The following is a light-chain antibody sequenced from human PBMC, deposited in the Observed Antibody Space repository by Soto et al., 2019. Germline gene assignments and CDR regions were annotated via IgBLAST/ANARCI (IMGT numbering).Light chain of an antibody. CDR2: EVS. V-gene: IGLV2-14*01. J-gene: IGLJ1*01. Sequence: QSALTQPASVSGSPGQSIAISCTGTSSDVGGYNYVSWYQQLPGKAPKLLISEVSNRPSGVSHRFSGSKSGNTASPTISGLQAEDEADYYCSSYRTGGPFVFGTGTKLTVL. CDR1: SSDVGGYNY. CDR3: SSYRTGGPFV.